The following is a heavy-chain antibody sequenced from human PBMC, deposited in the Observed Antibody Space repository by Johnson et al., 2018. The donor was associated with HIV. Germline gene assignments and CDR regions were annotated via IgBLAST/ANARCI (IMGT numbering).Heavy chain of an antibody. V-gene: IGHV3-9*01. J-gene: IGHJ3*02. CDR2: ISWNSGSI. Sequence: QLVESGGGLVQPGRSLRLSCAASGFTFDDYAMHWVRQAPGKGLEWVSGISWNSGSIGYADSVKGRFTISRDNSKNTLYLQMNSLRAEDTAVYFCARDRRYYDSSGYYHDAFDIWGQGTMVTVSS. D-gene: IGHD3-22*01. CDR3: ARDRRYYDSSGYYHDAFDI. CDR1: GFTFDDYA.